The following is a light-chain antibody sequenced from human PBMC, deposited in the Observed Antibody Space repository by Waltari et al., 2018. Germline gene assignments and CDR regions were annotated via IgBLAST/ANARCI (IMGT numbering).Light chain of an antibody. CDR3: QHYDKWLRYS. CDR2: GAS. Sequence: IVMTQSPATLSVSPGERATLSCRAIQSISTNLAWFQEKPGQAPRPLIYGASNRATGVPARFSGSGSGTYFTLVISSLRSEDFAVYYCQHYDKWLRYSFGQGTKVEIK. J-gene: IGKJ2*01. V-gene: IGKV3-15*01. CDR1: QSISTN.